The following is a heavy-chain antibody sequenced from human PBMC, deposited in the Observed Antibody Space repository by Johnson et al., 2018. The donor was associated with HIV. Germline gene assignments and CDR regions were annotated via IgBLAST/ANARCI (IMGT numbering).Heavy chain of an antibody. CDR3: AKDRSSSWSWDAFDI. J-gene: IGHJ3*02. CDR2: ISWNSGSI. V-gene: IGHV3-9*01. CDR1: GFTFDDYA. Sequence: VQLVESGGGLVQPGRSLRLSCAASGFTFDDYAMHWVRQAPGKGLEWVSGISWNSGSIGYADSVKGRFTISRDNAKNSLYLQMNSMRAEDTALYYCAKDRSSSWSWDAFDIWGQGTMVTVSS. D-gene: IGHD6-13*01.